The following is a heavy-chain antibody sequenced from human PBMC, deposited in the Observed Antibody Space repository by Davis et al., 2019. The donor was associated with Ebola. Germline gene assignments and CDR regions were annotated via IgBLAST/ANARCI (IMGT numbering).Heavy chain of an antibody. D-gene: IGHD3-16*01. CDR3: ASFTFGRGGY. CDR2: IYYSGRS. Sequence: MPSETLSLTCSVSGGSINNYYWSWIRQAPGKGLEWIGYIYYSGRSDYNPSLKSRVTISVDTSKNQFSLRLSSVTAADTAVYYCASFTFGRGGYWGQGTLVNVSS. J-gene: IGHJ4*02. CDR1: GGSINNYY. V-gene: IGHV4-59*08.